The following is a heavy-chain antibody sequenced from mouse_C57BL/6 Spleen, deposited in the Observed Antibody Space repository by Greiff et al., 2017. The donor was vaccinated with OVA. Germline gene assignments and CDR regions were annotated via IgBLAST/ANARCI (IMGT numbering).Heavy chain of an antibody. J-gene: IGHJ1*03. D-gene: IGHD2-4*01. Sequence: QVQLQQSGAELVKPGASVKISCKASGYAFSSYRMNWVKQRPGKGLEWIGQIYPGDGDTNYNGKFKGKATLTADKSSSTAYMQLSSLTSEDSAVYFCARSGDYEWYFDVWGTGTTVTVSS. CDR2: IYPGDGDT. V-gene: IGHV1-80*01. CDR1: GYAFSSYR. CDR3: ARSGDYEWYFDV.